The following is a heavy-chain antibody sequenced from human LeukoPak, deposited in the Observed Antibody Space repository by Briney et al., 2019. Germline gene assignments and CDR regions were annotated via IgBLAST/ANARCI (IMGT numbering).Heavy chain of an antibody. Sequence: SETLSLTCAVYGGSFSGYYWSWIRQPPGKGLEWIGEINHSGSTNYNPSLKSRVTISVDTSKNQFSLKLSSVTAADTAVYYCARGRGANLWGRGTLVTVSS. CDR1: GGSFSGYY. J-gene: IGHJ5*02. V-gene: IGHV4-34*01. CDR3: ARGRGANL. D-gene: IGHD3-10*01. CDR2: INHSGST.